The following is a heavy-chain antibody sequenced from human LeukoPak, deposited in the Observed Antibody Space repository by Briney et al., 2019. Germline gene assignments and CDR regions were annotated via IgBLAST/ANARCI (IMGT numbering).Heavy chain of an antibody. Sequence: GGSLRLSCAASGFTFSSYEMYWVRQAPGKGLEWVSYISTSGSTIYYADSVKGRFTISRDNAKNSLYLQMNSLRAEDTAVYYCARALPIRWYFFDYWAQGTLITVPS. CDR2: ISTSGSTI. CDR1: GFTFSSYE. J-gene: IGHJ4*02. D-gene: IGHD6-13*01. CDR3: ARALPIRWYFFDY. V-gene: IGHV3-48*03.